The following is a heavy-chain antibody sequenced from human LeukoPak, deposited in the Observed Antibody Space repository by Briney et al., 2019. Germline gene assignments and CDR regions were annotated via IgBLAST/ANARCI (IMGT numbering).Heavy chain of an antibody. CDR2: IYHSGST. D-gene: IGHD3-22*01. CDR1: GYSISSGYY. J-gene: IGHJ4*02. V-gene: IGHV4-38-2*01. CDR3: ARFGYYYDRSGYYEKYYFDY. Sequence: SETLSLTCAVSGYSISSGYYWGWIRQPPGKGLEWIGSIYHSGSTYYNLSLKSRVTISVDTSTNEFSLKLRSVTAADTAVYFCARFGYYYDRSGYYEKYYFDYWGQGTLVTVSS.